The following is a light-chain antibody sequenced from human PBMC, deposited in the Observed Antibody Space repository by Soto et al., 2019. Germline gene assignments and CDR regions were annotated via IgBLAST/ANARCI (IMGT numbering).Light chain of an antibody. CDR1: SSDVGGYNY. CDR2: DVS. CDR3: NSYTTSSTYV. J-gene: IGLJ1*01. Sequence: QSALTQPASVSGSPGQPITISCTGTSSDVGGYNYVSWYQQHPGKAPKVMIYDVSNRPSGVSNRFSVSKSGNTASLTISGLQPEDEADYYCNSYTTSSTYVFGTGTKLTVL. V-gene: IGLV2-14*01.